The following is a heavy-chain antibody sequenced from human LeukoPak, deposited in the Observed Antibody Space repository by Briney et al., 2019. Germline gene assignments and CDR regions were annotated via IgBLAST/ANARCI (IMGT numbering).Heavy chain of an antibody. CDR3: TRGVGWLIDY. V-gene: IGHV4-59*01. Sequence: SETLSLTCTVSDDSISDYYRGWIRQPPGKGLEWIGYFHNSGTSTYNPSLKSRVTISADTSKNQFSLKLNSLTTADTAVYYCTRGVGWLIDYWGQGILVTVSS. D-gene: IGHD3-16*01. CDR2: FHNSGTS. CDR1: DDSISDYY. J-gene: IGHJ4*02.